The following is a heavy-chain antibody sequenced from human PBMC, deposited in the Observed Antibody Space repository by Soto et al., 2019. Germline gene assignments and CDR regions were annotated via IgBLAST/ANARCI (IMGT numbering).Heavy chain of an antibody. CDR2: IYWDDDK. CDR3: AHWSTYCSGGSCYGFDF. D-gene: IGHD2-15*01. Sequence: ESGPTLVNPTQTLTLTCTFSGFSLSTNGVGVGWIRQPPGKALEWLALIYWDDDKRYTPSLKSRLSITKGTSKKQVVLTVTNMDPVDTATYFCAHWSTYCSGGSCYGFDFWGQGTLVTVSS. J-gene: IGHJ4*02. V-gene: IGHV2-5*02. CDR1: GFSLSTNGVG.